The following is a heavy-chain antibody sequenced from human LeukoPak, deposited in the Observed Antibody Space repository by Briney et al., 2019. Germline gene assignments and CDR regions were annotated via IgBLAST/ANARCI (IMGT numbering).Heavy chain of an antibody. J-gene: IGHJ5*02. CDR1: GFTFSSYA. V-gene: IGHV3-23*01. D-gene: IGHD1-26*01. Sequence: GGSLRLSCAASGFTFSSYAMSWVRQAPGKGLEWVSAISGGGGSTYYADSVKGRFTISRDNSKSTLYLQMNSLRAEDTAVYYCARQYSGSYYIWFDPWGQGTLVTVSS. CDR2: ISGGGGST. CDR3: ARQYSGSYYIWFDP.